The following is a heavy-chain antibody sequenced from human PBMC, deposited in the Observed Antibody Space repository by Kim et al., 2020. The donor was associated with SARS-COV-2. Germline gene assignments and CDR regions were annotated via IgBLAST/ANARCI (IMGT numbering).Heavy chain of an antibody. CDR1: GFTFSSYA. CDR2: ISYDGSNK. Sequence: GGSLRLSCAASGFTFSSYAMHWVRQAPGKGLEWVAVISYDGSNKYYADSVKGRFTISRDNSKNTLYLQMNSLRAEDTAVYYCARSKVPAAMIYYYYMDVW. CDR3: ARSKVPAAMIYYYYMDV. J-gene: IGHJ6*03. V-gene: IGHV3-30-3*01. D-gene: IGHD2-2*01.